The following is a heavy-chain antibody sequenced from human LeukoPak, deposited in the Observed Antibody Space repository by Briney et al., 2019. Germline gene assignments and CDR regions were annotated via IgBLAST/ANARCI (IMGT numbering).Heavy chain of an antibody. J-gene: IGHJ4*02. CDR3: ARERFTMIVASPLYYFGY. D-gene: IGHD3-22*01. CDR1: GFTFSSYG. CDR2: IRYDGSNK. V-gene: IGHV3-30*02. Sequence: GGSLRLSCAASGFTFSSYGMHWVRQAPGKGLEWVAFIRYDGSNKYYADSVKGRFTISRDNSKNTLYLQMNSLRAEDTAVYYCARERFTMIVASPLYYFGYWGQGTLVTVSS.